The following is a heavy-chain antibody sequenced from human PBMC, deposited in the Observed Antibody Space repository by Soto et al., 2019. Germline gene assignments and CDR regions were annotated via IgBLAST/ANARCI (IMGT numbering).Heavy chain of an antibody. D-gene: IGHD7-27*01. CDR1: GGTISSYT. CDR3: AELGESYYFDY. J-gene: IGHJ4*02. CDR2: IIPILGIA. V-gene: IGHV1-69*02. Sequence: SVKVSCKASGGTISSYTISWVRQAPGQGLEWMGRIIPILGIANYAQKFQGRVTITADKSTSTAYMELSSLRSEDTAVYYCAELGESYYFDYWGQGTLVTVSS.